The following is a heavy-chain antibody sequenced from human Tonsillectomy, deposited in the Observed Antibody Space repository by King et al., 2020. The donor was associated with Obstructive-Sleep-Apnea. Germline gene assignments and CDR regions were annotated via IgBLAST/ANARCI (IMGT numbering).Heavy chain of an antibody. CDR3: SRELVTYGMDV. Sequence: QLQESGPGLVKPSETLSLTCTVSGYSISSGYYWGWIRQPPGKGLEWIGTIYHSGTTYYKPSLRSRVTISLDTSKNQFSLKLTSVTAADTAVYYCSRELVTYGMDVWGQGTTVTASS. V-gene: IGHV4-38-2*02. J-gene: IGHJ6*02. CDR1: GYSISSGYY. CDR2: IYHSGTT.